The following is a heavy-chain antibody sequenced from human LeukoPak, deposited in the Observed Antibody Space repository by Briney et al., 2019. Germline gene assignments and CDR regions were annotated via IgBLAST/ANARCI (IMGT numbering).Heavy chain of an antibody. V-gene: IGHV3-7*01. D-gene: IGHD2-15*01. J-gene: IGHJ4*02. CDR2: INQDGSGK. Sequence: AGGSLRLSCAASGFTFSNYWMSWFRQAPRKGLEWVANINQDGSGKSYVDSVKGRFTISRDNAKSSLFLEMNSLRVEDTAMYYCARTSRSSSIDDWGQGTLVTVSS. CDR1: GFTFSNYW. CDR3: ARTSRSSSIDD.